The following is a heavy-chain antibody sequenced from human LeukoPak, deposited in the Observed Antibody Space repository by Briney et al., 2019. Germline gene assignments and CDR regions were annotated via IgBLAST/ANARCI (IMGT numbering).Heavy chain of an antibody. CDR3: ARGPYSSSSGRWFDP. Sequence: SETLSLTCTVSGGSISSYYWSWIRQPPGKGLEWIGYIYTSGSTNYNPSLKSRVTISVDTSKNQFSLKLSSVTAADTAVYYCARGPYSSSSGRWFDPWGQGTLVTVSS. CDR2: IYTSGST. V-gene: IGHV4-4*09. J-gene: IGHJ5*02. D-gene: IGHD6-6*01. CDR1: GGSISSYY.